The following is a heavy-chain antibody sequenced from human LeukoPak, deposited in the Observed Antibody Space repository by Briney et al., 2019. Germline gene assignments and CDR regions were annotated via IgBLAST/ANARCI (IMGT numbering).Heavy chain of an antibody. CDR1: GYTFTGYY. CDR3: ARGATAMVPYYFDY. D-gene: IGHD5-18*01. CDR2: INPNSGGT. V-gene: IGHV1-2*02. Sequence: GASVEVSCKASGYTFTGYYMHWVRQAPGQGLEWMGWINPNSGGTNYAQKFQGRVTMTRDTSISTAYMELSRLRSDDTAVYYCARGATAMVPYYFDYWGQGTLVTVSS. J-gene: IGHJ4*02.